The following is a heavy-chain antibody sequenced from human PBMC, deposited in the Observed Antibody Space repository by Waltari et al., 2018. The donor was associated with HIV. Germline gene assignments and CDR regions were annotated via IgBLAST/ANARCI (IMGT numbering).Heavy chain of an antibody. V-gene: IGHV4-39*01. J-gene: IGHJ4*02. CDR3: ARWNMVVVTAIPRYFDY. CDR2: IYYSGST. CDR1: GGSIRSSSYY. D-gene: IGHD2-21*02. Sequence: QLQLQESGPGLVKPSETLSLTCTVSGGSIRSSSYYWGWIRQPPGKGLEWIGSIYYSGSTYYNPSLKSRVTISVDTSKNQFSLKLSSVTAADTAVYYCARWNMVVVTAIPRYFDYWGQGTLVTVSS.